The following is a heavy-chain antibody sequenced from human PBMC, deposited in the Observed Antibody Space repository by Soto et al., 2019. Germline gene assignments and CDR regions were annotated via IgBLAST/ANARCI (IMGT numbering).Heavy chain of an antibody. CDR2: ISSSSSNT. J-gene: IGHJ4*02. Sequence: LSSADSGFAVSSYTMSWVRQAPGKGLEWVSYISSSSSNTNYADSVKGRFTISRDNAKNSLYLQMNSLRAEDTAVYYCARALSPTDEYYFDYWGQGTLVTVSS. CDR1: GFAVSSYT. CDR3: ARALSPTDEYYFDY. V-gene: IGHV3-48*04.